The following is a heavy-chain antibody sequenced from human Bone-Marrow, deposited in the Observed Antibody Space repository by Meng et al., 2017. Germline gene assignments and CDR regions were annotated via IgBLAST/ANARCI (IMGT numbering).Heavy chain of an antibody. V-gene: IGHV1-69*13. J-gene: IGHJ3*02. Sequence: SVKVSCKASGGTFSSYAISWLRQAPGQGLEWMGGIIPIFGTANYAQKFQGRVTITADESTSTAYMELSSLRSEDTAVYYCARDRVGAQNDAFDIWGQGTMVTVSS. D-gene: IGHD1-26*01. CDR1: GGTFSSYA. CDR3: ARDRVGAQNDAFDI. CDR2: IIPIFGTA.